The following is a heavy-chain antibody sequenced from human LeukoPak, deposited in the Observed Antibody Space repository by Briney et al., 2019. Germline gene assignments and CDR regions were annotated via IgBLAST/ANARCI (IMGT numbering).Heavy chain of an antibody. CDR2: ISAYNGNT. CDR3: ARVLIVVVPAANYYYGMDV. D-gene: IGHD2-2*01. CDR1: GYTFTSYG. J-gene: IGHJ6*02. V-gene: IGHV1-18*01. Sequence: GASVKVSCKASGYTFTSYGISWVRQAPGQGLEWMGWISAYNGNTNYAQKLQGRVTMTTDTSTSTAYMELRSLRSDDTAVYYCARVLIVVVPAANYYYGMDVWGQETTVTVSS.